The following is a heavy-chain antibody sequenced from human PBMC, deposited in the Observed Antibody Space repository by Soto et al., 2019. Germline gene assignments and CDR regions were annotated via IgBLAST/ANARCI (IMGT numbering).Heavy chain of an antibody. CDR1: GFSFSSYA. CDR3: ARVGYEQWLYREFDY. D-gene: IGHD6-19*01. V-gene: IGHV3-30-3*01. Sequence: PRGSLRLSCAASGFSFSSYAMHGVRQAPGKGLEWVAVISYDGSNKYYADSVKGRFTISRDNSKNTLYLQMNSLRAEDTAVYYCARVGYEQWLYREFDYWGQGTLVTVSS. CDR2: ISYDGSNK. J-gene: IGHJ4*02.